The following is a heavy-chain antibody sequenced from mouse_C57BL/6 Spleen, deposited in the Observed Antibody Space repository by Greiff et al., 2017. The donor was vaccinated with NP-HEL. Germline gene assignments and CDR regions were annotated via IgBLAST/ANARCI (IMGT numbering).Heavy chain of an antibody. CDR3: ARPITTASRTFAY. J-gene: IGHJ3*01. CDR2: ISNGGGST. Sequence: EVKLMESGGGLVQPGGSLKLSCAASGFTFSDYYMYWVRQTPEKRLEWVAYISNGGGSTYYPDTVKGRFTISRDNAKNTLYRQMSRLKSEDTAMYYCARPITTASRTFAYWGQGTLVTVSA. V-gene: IGHV5-12*01. D-gene: IGHD1-1*01. CDR1: GFTFSDYY.